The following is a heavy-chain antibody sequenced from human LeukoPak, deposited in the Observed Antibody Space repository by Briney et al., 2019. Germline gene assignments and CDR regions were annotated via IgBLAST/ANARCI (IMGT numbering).Heavy chain of an antibody. CDR1: GFTLSSYG. CDR3: AKGRGAAAGTGAFDI. CDR2: ISGSGGST. Sequence: TGGSLRLSCAASGFTLSSYGITWVRQAPGKGLEWVSAISGSGGSTFYAGSVKGRFTTSRDNSKNTLYLQMNSLRAEDTAVYYCAKGRGAAAGTGAFDIWAQGTMVTVSS. J-gene: IGHJ3*02. V-gene: IGHV3-23*01. D-gene: IGHD6-13*01.